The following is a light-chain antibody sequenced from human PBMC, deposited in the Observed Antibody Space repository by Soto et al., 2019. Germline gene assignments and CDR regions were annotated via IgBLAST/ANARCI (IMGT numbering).Light chain of an antibody. V-gene: IGKV2-28*01. Sequence: DIVLTQSPLSLPVIPGEPASISCRSSQSLLHSHGYNYLGWFVQKPGQSPQLLIYLGSGRASGVPDRISGSGSGTDFTLKISRVEADDVGVYYCMQVLQTPLTFGGGTKVEIK. CDR3: MQVLQTPLT. CDR1: QSLLHSHGYNY. J-gene: IGKJ4*01. CDR2: LGS.